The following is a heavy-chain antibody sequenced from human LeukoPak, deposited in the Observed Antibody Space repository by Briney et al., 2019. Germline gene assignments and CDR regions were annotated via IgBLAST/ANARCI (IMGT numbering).Heavy chain of an antibody. D-gene: IGHD3-16*02. CDR2: ICAYNGKT. CDR3: ASPIMITFGGVIAFDY. V-gene: IGHV1-18*01. CDR1: GYTFTSYG. Sequence: ASVKVSCKASGYTFTSYGISWVRQAPGQGLEWMGWICAYNGKTNYAQKLQGRVTMTTDTSTSTAYMELRSLRSDDTAVYYCASPIMITFGGVIAFDYWGQGTLVTVSS. J-gene: IGHJ4*02.